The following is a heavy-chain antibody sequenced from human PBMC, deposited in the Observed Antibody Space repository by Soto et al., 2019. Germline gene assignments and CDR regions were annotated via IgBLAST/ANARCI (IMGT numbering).Heavy chain of an antibody. CDR2: INPSGGST. CDR3: ARELYSISAALTCGMDV. J-gene: IGHJ6*02. D-gene: IGHD6-13*01. Sequence: QVQLVQSGAEVKKPGASVKVSCKASGYTFTSYYMHWVRQAPGQGLEWMGIINPSGGSTSYAQKFQGRVTMTRDTSTSTVYMELSSLRSEDTAVYYCARELYSISAALTCGMDVWGQGTTVTVSS. V-gene: IGHV1-46*01. CDR1: GYTFTSYY.